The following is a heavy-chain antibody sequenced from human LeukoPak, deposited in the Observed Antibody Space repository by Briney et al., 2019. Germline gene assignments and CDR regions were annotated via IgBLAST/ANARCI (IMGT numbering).Heavy chain of an antibody. CDR2: IYTSGST. CDR1: GNSISSGDNY. D-gene: IGHD3-10*01. Sequence: SQTLSLTCTVSGNSISSGDNYWSWIRQPAGKGLEWIGRIYTSGSTNYNPSLKSRVTISVDTSKNQFSLKLSSVTAADTAVYYCARVGYFGSGNYYNDRGAFDYWGQGTLVTVSS. J-gene: IGHJ4*02. V-gene: IGHV4-61*02. CDR3: ARVGYFGSGNYYNDRGAFDY.